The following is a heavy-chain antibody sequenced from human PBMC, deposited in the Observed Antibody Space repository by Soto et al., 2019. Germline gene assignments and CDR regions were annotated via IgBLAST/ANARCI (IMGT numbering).Heavy chain of an antibody. Sequence: QVQLQLSGPGLMKPSQTLSLTCAISGDSVSSNSAGWNWVRQTPSRGLEWLGRTYYKSKWFNNYAVSVKSRITINPDTSQNQFSLQLDSVTPEDMAVYYCARGSWDDVSGHYYMDVWGKGTTVTVSS. CDR2: TYYKSKWFN. V-gene: IGHV6-1*01. CDR3: ARGSWDDVSGHYYMDV. CDR1: GDSVSSNSAG. D-gene: IGHD5-12*01. J-gene: IGHJ6*03.